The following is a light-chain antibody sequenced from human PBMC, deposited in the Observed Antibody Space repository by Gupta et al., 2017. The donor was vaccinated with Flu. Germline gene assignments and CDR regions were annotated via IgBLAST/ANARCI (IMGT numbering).Light chain of an antibody. J-gene: IGKJ1*01. CDR2: GAS. Sequence: SWFQQKPGQAPRLLIYGASTRATGIPARFSGSGSGADFTLTISSLQPEDSAVYYCQQAFILPWTFGQGTKVEIK. V-gene: IGKV3D-7*01. CDR3: QQAFILPWT.